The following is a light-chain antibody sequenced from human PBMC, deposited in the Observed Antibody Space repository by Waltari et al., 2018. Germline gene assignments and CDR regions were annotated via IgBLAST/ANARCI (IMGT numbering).Light chain of an antibody. J-gene: IGKJ4*01. Sequence: ESELTQSLATLSSSSEQRATLSCKASQRISHNYLAWYQQKLGQAPRLLSYGASSRATGIPDRFSGSGSGTDFTLTISRLEPEDFAVYFCQQYGDSLTFGGGTKVEIK. CDR1: QRISHNY. V-gene: IGKV3-20*01. CDR2: GAS. CDR3: QQYGDSLT.